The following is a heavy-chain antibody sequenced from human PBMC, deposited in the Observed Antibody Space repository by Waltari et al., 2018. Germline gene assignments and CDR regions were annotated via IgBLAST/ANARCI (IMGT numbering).Heavy chain of an antibody. CDR1: GFTFITYW. D-gene: IGHD3-10*01. V-gene: IGHV3-7*01. CDR3: TTLARGESGDY. J-gene: IGHJ4*02. Sequence: EVQLVESGGGLVAPGGSLRLSCAASGFTFITYWMKWIRQVPGKWLEWVANINPDGSQKFYVDSVKGRFTVSRDNAQNSLYLQMNNLRAEDTAVYYCTTLARGESGDYWGQGTLVTVSS. CDR2: INPDGSQK.